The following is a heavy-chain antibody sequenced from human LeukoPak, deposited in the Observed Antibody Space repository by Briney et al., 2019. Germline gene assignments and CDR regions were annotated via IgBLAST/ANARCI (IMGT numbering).Heavy chain of an antibody. V-gene: IGHV4-59*01. J-gene: IGHJ4*02. CDR3: ARDRRSSSGGLDY. D-gene: IGHD6-19*01. CDR1: GGSISSYY. Sequence: PSESLSLTCTVSGGSISSYYWSWIRQPPGKGLEWIAYIYDSGSTNYTPSLKSRVTISVDTSKKQVNLKLSSVTAADTAVYYCARDRRSSSGGLDYWGQGTLVTVSS. CDR2: IYDSGST.